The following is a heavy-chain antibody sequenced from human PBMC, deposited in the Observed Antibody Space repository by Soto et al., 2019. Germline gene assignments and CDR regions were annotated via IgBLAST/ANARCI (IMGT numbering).Heavy chain of an antibody. Sequence: PWRSLRVSCSASAFTLVHYALTWFRQAPGQGLEWVADMSGSGESAFYADSVKGRFTISRDNSKNMAYRELNSLRAEETAVYYCAKSHSSAAVYYYYYGMDVWGQGTTVTVSS. CDR1: AFTLVHYA. V-gene: IGHV3-23*01. CDR2: MSGSGESA. J-gene: IGHJ6*02. D-gene: IGHD6-25*01. CDR3: AKSHSSAAVYYYYYGMDV.